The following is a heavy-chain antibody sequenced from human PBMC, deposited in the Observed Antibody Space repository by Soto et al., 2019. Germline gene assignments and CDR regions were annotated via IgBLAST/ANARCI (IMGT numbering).Heavy chain of an antibody. CDR3: ARGPGDSSGRTFDY. CDR1: GGSFSGYY. CDR2: INHSGST. Sequence: QVQLQQWGAGLLKPSETLSLTCAVYGGSFSGYYWSWIRQPPGKGLEWIGEINHSGSTNYNPSLKSRVTISVDTSKNQFSLKLSPVTASDTAVYYCARGPGDSSGRTFDYWGQGTLVTVSS. V-gene: IGHV4-34*01. J-gene: IGHJ4*02. D-gene: IGHD3-22*01.